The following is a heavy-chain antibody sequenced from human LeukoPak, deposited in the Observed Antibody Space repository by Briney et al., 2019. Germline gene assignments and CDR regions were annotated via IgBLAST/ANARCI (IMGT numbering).Heavy chain of an antibody. CDR1: GFTFSSYA. J-gene: IGHJ6*02. CDR3: ARDIYGSGTSWGYYYYYGMDV. Sequence: GGSLRLSCAASGFTFSSYAMSWVRQAPGKGLEWVSAISGSGGSTYYADSVKGRFTISRDNSKNTLYLQMNSLRAEDTAVYYCARDIYGSGTSWGYYYYYGMDVWGQGTTVTVSS. D-gene: IGHD3-10*01. CDR2: ISGSGGST. V-gene: IGHV3-23*01.